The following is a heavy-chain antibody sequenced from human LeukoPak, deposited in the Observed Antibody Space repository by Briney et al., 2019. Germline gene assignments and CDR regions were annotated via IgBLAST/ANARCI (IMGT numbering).Heavy chain of an antibody. Sequence: PGGSLRLSCAASGFAFSSYTMNWVRQAPGKGPEWVSSISSRTDYIYYVDSVKGRFIISRDNSKDTLYLQMNSLKPEDAAVYYCAKELSYTSGWAFDYWGQGTLVTVSS. CDR1: GFAFSSYT. J-gene: IGHJ4*02. D-gene: IGHD6-19*01. CDR3: AKELSYTSGWAFDY. V-gene: IGHV3-21*01. CDR2: ISSRTDYI.